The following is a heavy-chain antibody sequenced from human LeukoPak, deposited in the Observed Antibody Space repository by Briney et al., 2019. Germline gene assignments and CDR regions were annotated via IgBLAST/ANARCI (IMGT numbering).Heavy chain of an antibody. CDR1: GGSISSGGYY. Sequence: SETLSLTCTVSGGSISSGGYYWSWIRQHPGKGLEWIGYIYYSGSTYYNPSLKSRVTISVDTSKNQFSLKLSSVTAADTAVYYCARDPLGATDYWGQGTLVTVSS. CDR2: IYYSGST. CDR3: ARDPLGATDY. J-gene: IGHJ4*02. D-gene: IGHD1-26*01. V-gene: IGHV4-31*03.